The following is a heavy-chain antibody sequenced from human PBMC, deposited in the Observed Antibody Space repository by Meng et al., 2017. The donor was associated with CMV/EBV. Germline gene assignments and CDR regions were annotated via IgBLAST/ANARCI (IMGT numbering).Heavy chain of an antibody. D-gene: IGHD3-10*01. Sequence: GGSISSYYWSWIRQPAGKGLEWSGRIYTSGSTNYNPSLKSRVTMSVDTSKNQFSLKLSSVTAADTAVYYCAREEITMVRGVLNYFDYWGQGTLVTVSS. J-gene: IGHJ4*02. CDR2: IYTSGST. V-gene: IGHV4-4*07. CDR3: AREEITMVRGVLNYFDY. CDR1: GGSISSYY.